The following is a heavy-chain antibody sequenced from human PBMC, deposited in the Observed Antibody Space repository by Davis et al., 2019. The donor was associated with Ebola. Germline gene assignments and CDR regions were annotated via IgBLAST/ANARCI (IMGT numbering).Heavy chain of an antibody. CDR3: ARAAAFAY. J-gene: IGHJ4*02. CDR1: AYSFTTYG. CDR2: ININTGNP. Sequence: ASVQVSCKASAYSFTTYGMNWVRHAPGQGLQWLGWININTGNPTYAQGFTGRFVFSLDTSVSTAYLQISSLEAEDTAVYYCARAAAFAYWGQGTLVTVSS. V-gene: IGHV7-4-1*02. D-gene: IGHD6-25*01.